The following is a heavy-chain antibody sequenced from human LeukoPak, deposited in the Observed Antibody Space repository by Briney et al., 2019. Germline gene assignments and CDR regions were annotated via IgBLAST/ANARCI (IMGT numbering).Heavy chain of an antibody. V-gene: IGHV3-33*06. J-gene: IGHJ4*02. Sequence: RAGGSLRLSCAASGFTLSTYGMYWVRQAPGKGLEWVAVIWNDGSNKHYADSVKGRFTISRDNSKDTLDLQMNSLRAEDTAVYYCAKENIVVVVAATFDYWGQGTLVTVSS. CDR3: AKENIVVVVAATFDY. CDR1: GFTLSTYG. CDR2: IWNDGSNK. D-gene: IGHD2-15*01.